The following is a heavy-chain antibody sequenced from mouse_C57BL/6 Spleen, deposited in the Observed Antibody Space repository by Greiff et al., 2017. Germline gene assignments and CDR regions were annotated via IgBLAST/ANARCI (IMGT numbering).Heavy chain of an antibody. Sequence: VQLQQSGAELVEPGASVKISCKASGYAFSSYWMNWVKQRPGKGLEWIGQIYPGDGDTNYNGKFKGKATLTADKSSSTAYMQLSSLTSEDSAVYFCARGGTGPWFAYWGQGTLVTVSA. D-gene: IGHD4-1*01. CDR2: IYPGDGDT. V-gene: IGHV1-80*01. CDR1: GYAFSSYW. CDR3: ARGGTGPWFAY. J-gene: IGHJ3*01.